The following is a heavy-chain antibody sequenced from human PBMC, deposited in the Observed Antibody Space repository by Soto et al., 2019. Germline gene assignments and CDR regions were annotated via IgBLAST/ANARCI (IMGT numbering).Heavy chain of an antibody. CDR2: INPNSGGT. D-gene: IGHD3-3*01. Sequence: GASVKVSCKASGYTFTCYYMHWLRQAPGQGLEWMGWINPNSGGTNYAQKFQGWVTMTRDTSISTAYMELSRLRSDDTAVYYCARVIMSVPRTRSGTGPSHAFGIWAQGTMVTVS. J-gene: IGHJ3*02. CDR1: GYTFTCYY. V-gene: IGHV1-2*04. CDR3: ARVIMSVPRTRSGTGPSHAFGI.